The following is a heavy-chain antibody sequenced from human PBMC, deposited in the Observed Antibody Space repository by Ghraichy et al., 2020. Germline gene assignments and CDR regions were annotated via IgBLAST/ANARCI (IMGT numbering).Heavy chain of an antibody. Sequence: SQTLSLTCTVSGGSISSYYWSWIRQPPGKGLEWIGYIYYSGSTNYNPSLKSRVTISVDTSKNQFSLKLSSVTAADTAVYYCARWAYRFDPWGQGTLVTVSS. CDR3: ARWAYRFDP. CDR2: IYYSGST. CDR1: GGSISSYY. V-gene: IGHV4-59*01. J-gene: IGHJ5*02. D-gene: IGHD1-14*01.